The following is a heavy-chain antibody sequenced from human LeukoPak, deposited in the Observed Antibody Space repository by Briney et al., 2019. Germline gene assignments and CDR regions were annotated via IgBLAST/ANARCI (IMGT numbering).Heavy chain of an antibody. Sequence: SETLSLTCTVSGGSISSSSYYWGWIRQPPGKGLEWIGSIYYSGSTYYNPSLKSRVTMFVDTSKNQFSLKLNSVTAADTAVYYCARGAPVVGAATLDYWGLGTLVSVSS. D-gene: IGHD2-15*01. CDR3: ARGAPVVGAATLDY. J-gene: IGHJ4*01. CDR2: IYYSGST. V-gene: IGHV4-39*07. CDR1: GGSISSSSYY.